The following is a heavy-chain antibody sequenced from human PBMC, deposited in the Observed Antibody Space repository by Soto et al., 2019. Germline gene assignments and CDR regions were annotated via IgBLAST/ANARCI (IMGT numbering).Heavy chain of an antibody. Sequence: GESLKISCKGSGYSFTSYWIGWVRQMPGKGLEWMGIIYPGDSDTRYSPSFQGQVTISADKSISTAYLQWSSLKASDTAMYYCARTMRERYCSSTSCYNYGMDVWGQGTTVTV. CDR1: GYSFTSYW. CDR2: IYPGDSDT. J-gene: IGHJ6*02. CDR3: ARTMRERYCSSTSCYNYGMDV. V-gene: IGHV5-51*01. D-gene: IGHD2-2*01.